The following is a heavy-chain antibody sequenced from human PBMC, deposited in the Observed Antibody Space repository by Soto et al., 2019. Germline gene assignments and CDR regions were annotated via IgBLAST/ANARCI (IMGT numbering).Heavy chain of an antibody. D-gene: IGHD3-3*01. CDR1: GGSISSGGYY. CDR3: ARNKRTYYDFWSGYEY. J-gene: IGHJ4*02. V-gene: IGHV4-31*03. Sequence: SETLSLTCTVSGGSISSGGYYWSWIRQHPGKGLEWIGYIYYSGSTYYNPSLKSRVTISVDTSKNQFSLKLSSVTAADTAVYYCARNKRTYYDFWSGYEYWGQGTLVTVS. CDR2: IYYSGST.